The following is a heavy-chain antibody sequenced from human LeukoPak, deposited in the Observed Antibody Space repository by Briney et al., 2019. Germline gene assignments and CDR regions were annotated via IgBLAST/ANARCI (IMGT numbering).Heavy chain of an antibody. Sequence: PGGSLRLSCAASGFTFSSYAMSWVRQAPGKGLEWVSAISGSGGSTYYADSVKGRFTISRDNSKNTLYLQMNSLRAEDTAVYYCAIDGAVAGYFDYWGQGTLVTVSS. CDR3: AIDGAVAGYFDY. V-gene: IGHV3-23*01. D-gene: IGHD6-19*01. CDR1: GFTFSSYA. CDR2: ISGSGGST. J-gene: IGHJ4*02.